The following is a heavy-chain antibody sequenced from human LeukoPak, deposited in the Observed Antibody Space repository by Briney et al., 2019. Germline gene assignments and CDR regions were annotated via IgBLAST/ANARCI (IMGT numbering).Heavy chain of an antibody. V-gene: IGHV3-23*01. CDR1: GSTFSSYA. D-gene: IGHD6-19*01. Sequence: PGGSLRLSRAASGSTFSSYAMSWVRQAPGKGLEWVSAISGSGGSTYYADSVKGRFTISRDNSKNTLYLQMNSLRAEDTAVYYCARDSSSGGWYHSPFGYWGQGTLVTVSS. CDR3: ARDSSSGGWYHSPFGY. J-gene: IGHJ4*02. CDR2: ISGSGGST.